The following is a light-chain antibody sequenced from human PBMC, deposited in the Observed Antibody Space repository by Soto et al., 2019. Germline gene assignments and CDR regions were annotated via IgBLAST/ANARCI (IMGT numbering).Light chain of an antibody. CDR3: QTWASSTAPVV. J-gene: IGLJ2*01. V-gene: IGLV3-1*01. CDR2: QDN. Sequence: SYELTQPPSVSVSPGQTASITCSGDELGDKYACWYQQKPGQSPALVIYQDNKRPSGIPERFSGSNSGKTATLTIGGTQAMDEADYYCQTWASSTAPVVFGRGTKVTVL. CDR1: ELGDKY.